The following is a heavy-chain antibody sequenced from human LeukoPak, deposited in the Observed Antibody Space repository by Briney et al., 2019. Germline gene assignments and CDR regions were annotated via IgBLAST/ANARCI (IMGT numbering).Heavy chain of an antibody. CDR1: GFTFSNNA. CDR2: ISGSGGST. Sequence: PGGSLRLSCAASGFTFSNNALSWVRQAPGKGLEWVSVISGSGGSTYYADSVKGRFTISRDNSKNTLYLQMNSLRAEDTAVYYCASGGYYNPFDYWGQGTLVTVSS. CDR3: ASGGYYNPFDY. D-gene: IGHD3-9*01. J-gene: IGHJ4*02. V-gene: IGHV3-23*01.